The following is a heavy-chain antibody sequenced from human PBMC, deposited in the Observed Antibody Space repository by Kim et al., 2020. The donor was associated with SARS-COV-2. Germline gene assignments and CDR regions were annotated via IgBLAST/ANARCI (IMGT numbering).Heavy chain of an antibody. CDR1: GFSFTGYW. CDR2: IDPSDSHT. CDR3: ARQHRDGYTYYFDY. V-gene: IGHV5-10-1*01. D-gene: IGHD5-12*01. J-gene: IGHJ4*02. Sequence: GESLKISCEVSGFSFTGYWITWVRRLPGKGLEWMVRIDPSDSHTNYSPSFQGHVVLSVDKSISSAYLQWTSLKASDTAIYFCARQHRDGYTYYFDYWGQGTLVTVSS.